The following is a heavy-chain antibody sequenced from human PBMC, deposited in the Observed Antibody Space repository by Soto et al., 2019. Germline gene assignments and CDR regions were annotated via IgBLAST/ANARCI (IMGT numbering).Heavy chain of an antibody. D-gene: IGHD2-15*01. CDR1: GSAFNSFA. CDR2: IIPLLATT. CDR3: GKPGFCISGSCSQGSIDP. Sequence: QVHLVQSGAEVKKPGSSVKVSCKASGSAFNSFAITWVRQAPGQGLEWMGEIIPLLATTKYAQKFMGRVTITADESTGTAYMELTNLRSDDTAEYYCGKPGFCISGSCSQGSIDPWGQGPLVTVSS. V-gene: IGHV1-69*01. J-gene: IGHJ5*02.